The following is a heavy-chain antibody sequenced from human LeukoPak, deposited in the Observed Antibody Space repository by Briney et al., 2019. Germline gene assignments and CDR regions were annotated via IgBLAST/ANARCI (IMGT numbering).Heavy chain of an antibody. CDR3: ARGGPGYCSGGSCYHYYYYYMDV. CDR2: INHSGST. CDR1: GGSFSGYY. D-gene: IGHD2-15*01. Sequence: SETLSLTCAVYGGSFSGYYWSWIRQPPGKGLEWIGEINHSGSTNYNPSLKSRVTISVDTSKNQFSLKLSSVTAADTAVYYCARGGPGYCSGGSCYHYYYYYMDVWGKGTTVTVSS. V-gene: IGHV4-34*01. J-gene: IGHJ6*03.